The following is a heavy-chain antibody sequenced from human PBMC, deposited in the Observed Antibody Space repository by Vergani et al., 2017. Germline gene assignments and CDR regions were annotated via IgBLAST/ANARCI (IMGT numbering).Heavy chain of an antibody. Sequence: QVQLVESGGGVVQPGRSLRLSCAASGFTFSSYGMHWVRQAPGKGLEWVAVISYDGSNKYYADSVKGRFTISRDNSKNTLYLQMNSLRAEDTAVYYCAKGQIVVPLLSAFDYWGQETLVTVSS. D-gene: IGHD3-22*01. CDR1: GFTFSSYG. CDR3: AKGQIVVPLLSAFDY. J-gene: IGHJ4*02. V-gene: IGHV3-30*18. CDR2: ISYDGSNK.